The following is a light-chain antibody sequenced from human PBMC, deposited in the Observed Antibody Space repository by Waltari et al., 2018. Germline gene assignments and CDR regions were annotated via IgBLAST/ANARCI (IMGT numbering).Light chain of an antibody. CDR2: DVS. V-gene: IGLV2-14*03. J-gene: IGLJ3*02. Sequence: HSALTQPASVSGSPGQSITISCTGTSSDVGGYNYVSWYQQHPGKAPKRMIFDVSNRPSGVSNRFSGSKSGNTASLTISGLQAEDEADYYCSSYISSSTLEVFGGGTRLTVL. CDR1: SSDVGGYNY. CDR3: SSYISSSTLEV.